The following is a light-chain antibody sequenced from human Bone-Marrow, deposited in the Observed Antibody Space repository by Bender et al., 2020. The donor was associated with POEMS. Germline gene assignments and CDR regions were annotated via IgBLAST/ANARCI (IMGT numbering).Light chain of an antibody. V-gene: IGLV2-23*01. CDR1: TSDVGSFNL. Sequence: QSALTQPASVSGSPGQSITISCTGTTSDVGSFNLVSWYQQHPGKAPKVIIYEDTKRPSGVSDRFSGSKSGITASLTISGLQADDEADYYCCSFATGSIVVFGGGTKLTVL. J-gene: IGLJ2*01. CDR2: EDT. CDR3: CSFATGSIVV.